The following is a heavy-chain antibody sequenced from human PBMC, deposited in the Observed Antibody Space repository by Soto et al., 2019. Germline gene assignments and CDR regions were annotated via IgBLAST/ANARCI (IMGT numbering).Heavy chain of an antibody. J-gene: IGHJ4*02. D-gene: IGHD3-10*01. CDR2: VYYTGER. V-gene: IGHV4-59*08. CDR1: GTSISSYY. Sequence: QVQLRESGPGLVKPSGTLSLTCTVSGTSISSYYWSWIRQPPGKGLEWIGSVYYTGERDYNPSLKSRITTSIDTSGNQFSLKLTSVTAADTAVYYCAGGSVALFDYWGQGARVSVSS. CDR3: AGGSVALFDY.